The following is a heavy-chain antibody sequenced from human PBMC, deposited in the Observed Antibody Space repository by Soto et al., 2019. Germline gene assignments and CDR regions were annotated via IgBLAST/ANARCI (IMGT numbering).Heavy chain of an antibody. Sequence: EVQLLESGGGLVQPGGSLRLSCAASGFTFSSYAMSWVRQAPGKGLEWVSAISGSGGSTYYADSVKGRFTISRDNSKNTLYLQMNSLRAEDTAVYYCAKESGPGYSSSWYGDYYYYYGMDVWGQGTTVTVSS. V-gene: IGHV3-23*01. J-gene: IGHJ6*02. CDR1: GFTFSSYA. D-gene: IGHD6-13*01. CDR3: AKESGPGYSSSWYGDYYYYYGMDV. CDR2: ISGSGGST.